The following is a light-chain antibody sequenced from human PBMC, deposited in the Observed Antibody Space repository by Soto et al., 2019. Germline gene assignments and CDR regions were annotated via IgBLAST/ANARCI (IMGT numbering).Light chain of an antibody. J-gene: IGLJ3*02. CDR3: AAWDASLNVWL. CDR1: SSNIGSNT. Sequence: QSVLTQPPSASGTPGQRVTISCSGSSSNIGSNTVNWYQQLPGAAPKLLIYRDNQRPSGVPDRFSGSKSGTSASLAISGLQSEDEADFYCAAWDASLNVWLFGGGTKLTVL. CDR2: RDN. V-gene: IGLV1-44*01.